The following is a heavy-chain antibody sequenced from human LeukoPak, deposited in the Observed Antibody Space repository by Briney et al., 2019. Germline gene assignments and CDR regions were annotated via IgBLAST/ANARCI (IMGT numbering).Heavy chain of an antibody. CDR3: AKDRRACSSSSCYYRFDY. D-gene: IGHD2-2*01. Sequence: GGSLRLSCAASEFTFSSYAVSWVRQAPGKGLEWVSAISVSGGSTYYADSVKGRFTISRDNSKNTVYLQMNSLRAEDTAVYYCAKDRRACSSSSCYYRFDYWGQGTLVTVSS. CDR1: EFTFSSYA. J-gene: IGHJ4*02. CDR2: ISVSGGST. V-gene: IGHV3-23*01.